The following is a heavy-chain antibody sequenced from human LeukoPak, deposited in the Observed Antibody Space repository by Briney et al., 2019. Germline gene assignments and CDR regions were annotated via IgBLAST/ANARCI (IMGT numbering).Heavy chain of an antibody. CDR2: IYTTGST. CDR1: GGSISSGSYY. V-gene: IGHV4-61*02. Sequence: PSQTLSLTCTVAGGSISSGSYYWSWIRQPAGKGLEWIGRIYTTGSTNYNPSLNSGFTISVDTSKNQFSLKLNSVAAADTAVYYCAKSNGYGLVDIWGKGTMVNVSS. CDR3: AKSNGYGLVDI. J-gene: IGHJ3*02. D-gene: IGHD3-10*01.